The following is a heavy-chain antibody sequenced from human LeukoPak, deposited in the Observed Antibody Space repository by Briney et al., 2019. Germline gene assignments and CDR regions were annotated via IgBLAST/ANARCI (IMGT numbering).Heavy chain of an antibody. CDR3: ARSQRITMVRGVIIYDY. Sequence: ASVKVSCKASGYTFTGYYMRWVRQAPGQGLEWMGWINPNSGGTNYAQKFQGRVTMTRDTSISTAYMELSRLRSDDTAVYYCARSQRITMVRGVIIYDYWGQGTLVTVSS. CDR1: GYTFTGYY. D-gene: IGHD3-10*01. CDR2: INPNSGGT. V-gene: IGHV1-2*02. J-gene: IGHJ4*02.